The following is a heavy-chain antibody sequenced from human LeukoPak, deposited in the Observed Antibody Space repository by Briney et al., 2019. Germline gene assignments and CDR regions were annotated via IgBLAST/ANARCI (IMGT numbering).Heavy chain of an antibody. D-gene: IGHD3-22*01. CDR2: ICYSGST. CDR3: ARAPMIVVVPNAFDI. Sequence: SQTLSLTCTVSGGSISSGDYYWSWIRQPPGKGLEWVGYICYSGSTYYNPSLKSRVTISVDTSKNQFSLKLSSVTAADTAVYYCARAPMIVVVPNAFDIWGQGTMVTVSS. CDR1: GGSISSGDYY. V-gene: IGHV4-30-4*01. J-gene: IGHJ3*02.